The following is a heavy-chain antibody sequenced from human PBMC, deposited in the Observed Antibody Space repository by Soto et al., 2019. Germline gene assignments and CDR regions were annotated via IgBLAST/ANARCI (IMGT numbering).Heavy chain of an antibody. CDR2: IIPILGIA. Sequence: SVKVSCKASGGTFSSYTISWVRQAPGQGLEWMGRIIPILGIANYAQKFQGRVTITADKSTSTAYMEVSSLRSEDTAVYFCAREDAGAYHFDNWGQGTLVTVSS. D-gene: IGHD2-2*02. V-gene: IGHV1-69*04. J-gene: IGHJ4*02. CDR1: GGTFSSYT. CDR3: AREDAGAYHFDN.